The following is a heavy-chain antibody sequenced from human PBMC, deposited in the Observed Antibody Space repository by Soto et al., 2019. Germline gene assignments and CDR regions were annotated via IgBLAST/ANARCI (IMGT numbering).Heavy chain of an antibody. V-gene: IGHV2-5*01. J-gene: IGHJ5*02. D-gene: IGHD6-6*01. CDR2: IYWNDDK. Sequence: KSGPTLVNPTQTLTLTCTFSGFSLSTSGVGVGWIRQPPGKALEWLALIYWNDDKRYSPSLKSRLTITKDTSKNQVVLTMTNMDPVDTATYYCAHHEHAEGTSLSPCFDPWGQGTLVTVSS. CDR3: AHHEHAEGTSLSPCFDP. CDR1: GFSLSTSGVG.